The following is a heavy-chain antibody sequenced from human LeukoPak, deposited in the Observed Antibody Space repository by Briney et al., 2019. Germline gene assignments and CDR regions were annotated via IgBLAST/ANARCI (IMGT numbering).Heavy chain of an antibody. CDR1: GFTFSSYA. CDR2: ISGSGGST. D-gene: IGHD2-15*01. CDR3: ARDLKGYCSGGSCYDFDY. J-gene: IGHJ4*02. V-gene: IGHV3-23*01. Sequence: GGSLRLSCAASGFTFSSYAMSWVRQAPGKGLEWVSAISGSGGSTYYADSVKGRFTISRDNSKNTLYLQMNSLRAEDTAVYYCARDLKGYCSGGSCYDFDYWGQGTLVTVSS.